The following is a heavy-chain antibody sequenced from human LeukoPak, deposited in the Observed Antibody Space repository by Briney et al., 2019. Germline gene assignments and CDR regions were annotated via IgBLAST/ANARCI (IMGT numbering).Heavy chain of an antibody. Sequence: GGSLRLSCAASGFTFSSYAMSWVRQAPGKGLEWVSAISGSGGSTYYADSVKGRFTISRDNSKNTLYLQMNSLRAEDTAVYYCAKSGHSYGVRQLDYWGQGTLVTVSS. CDR1: GFTFSSYA. CDR3: AKSGHSYGVRQLDY. CDR2: ISGSGGST. V-gene: IGHV3-23*01. D-gene: IGHD5-18*01. J-gene: IGHJ4*02.